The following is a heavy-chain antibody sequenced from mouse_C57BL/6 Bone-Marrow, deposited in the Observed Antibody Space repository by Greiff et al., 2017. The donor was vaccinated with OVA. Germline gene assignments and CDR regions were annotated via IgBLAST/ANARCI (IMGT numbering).Heavy chain of an antibody. D-gene: IGHD2-4*01. CDR1: GFTFSSYA. V-gene: IGHV5-9-1*02. Sequence: EVKLMESGEGLVKPGGSLKLSCAASGFTFSSYAMSWVRQTPEKRLEWVAYITSGGDYIYYADTVKGRFTISRDNARNTLYLQMSSLKSEDTALYYCTREWGLRPFDYWGQGTTLTVSS. CDR2: ITSGGDYI. J-gene: IGHJ2*01. CDR3: TREWGLRPFDY.